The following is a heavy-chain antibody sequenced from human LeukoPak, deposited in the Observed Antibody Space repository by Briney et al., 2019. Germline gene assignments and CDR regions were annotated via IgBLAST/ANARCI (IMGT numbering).Heavy chain of an antibody. D-gene: IGHD1-14*01. Sequence: SETLSLTCTVSGGSISSYYWSWIRQPPGKGLEWIGYIYYSGSTNYNPSLKSRVTISVDTSKNQFSLKLSSVTAADTAVYYCARNRNLYYFDYWGQGTLVTVSS. V-gene: IGHV4-59*01. CDR2: IYYSGST. J-gene: IGHJ4*02. CDR1: GGSISSYY. CDR3: ARNRNLYYFDY.